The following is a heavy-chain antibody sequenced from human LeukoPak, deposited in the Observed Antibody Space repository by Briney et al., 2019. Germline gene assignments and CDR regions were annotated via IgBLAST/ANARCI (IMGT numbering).Heavy chain of an antibody. J-gene: IGHJ4*02. V-gene: IGHV1-69*13. CDR2: IIPIFGTA. CDR3: ARSQEDGHIASFDY. Sequence: EASVTVSCKASGGTFSSYAISWVRQAPGQGLEWMGGIIPIFGTANYAQKFQGRVTITADESTSTAYMELSSLRSEDTAVYYCARSQEDGHIASFDYWGQGTLVTVSS. CDR1: GGTFSSYA. D-gene: IGHD5-24*01.